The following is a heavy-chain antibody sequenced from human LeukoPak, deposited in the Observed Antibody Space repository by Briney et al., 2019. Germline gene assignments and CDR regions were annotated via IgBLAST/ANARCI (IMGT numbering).Heavy chain of an antibody. CDR1: GGTFSSHT. Sequence: ASVKVSCKASGGTFSSHTVTWVRQAPGQGLRWMRGIIPTFGTPNYAQEFQGRLSIVTGEATNTAYMELTALHSEDTAVYFCGAVYCKLGSCLYYFDYWGQGTLVTVSS. CDR2: IIPTFGTP. D-gene: IGHD2-15*01. V-gene: IGHV1-69*05. CDR3: GAVYCKLGSCLYYFDY. J-gene: IGHJ4*02.